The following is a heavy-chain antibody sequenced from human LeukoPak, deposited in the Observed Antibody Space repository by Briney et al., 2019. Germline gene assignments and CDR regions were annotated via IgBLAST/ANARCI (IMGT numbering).Heavy chain of an antibody. V-gene: IGHV3-23*01. CDR2: ISGSGGST. J-gene: IGHJ4*02. CDR3: AKDGYDSSGYYGYFDY. Sequence: QTGGSLRLSCAASGFTFSSYAMSWVRQAPGEGLEWVSAISGSGGSTYYADSVKGRFTISRDNSKNTLYLQMNSLRAEDTAVYYCAKDGYDSSGYYGYFDYWGQGTLVTVSS. D-gene: IGHD3-22*01. CDR1: GFTFSSYA.